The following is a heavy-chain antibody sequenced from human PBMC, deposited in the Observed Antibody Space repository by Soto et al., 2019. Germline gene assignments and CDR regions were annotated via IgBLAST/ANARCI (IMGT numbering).Heavy chain of an antibody. CDR1: GYTFIGYY. V-gene: IGHV1-2*02. J-gene: IGHJ4*02. D-gene: IGHD5-12*01. Sequence: ASVKVSCKTSGYTFIGYYIHWVRQAPGQGLEWMGWINPNSGATNYAQKFQGRVSMTRDTSITTAYMELSRLRSDDTAVYYCARDLVSTMGDFDFWGRETPVTV. CDR2: INPNSGAT. CDR3: ARDLVSTMGDFDF.